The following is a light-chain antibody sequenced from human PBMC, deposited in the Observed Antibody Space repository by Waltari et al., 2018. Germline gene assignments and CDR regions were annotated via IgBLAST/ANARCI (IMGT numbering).Light chain of an antibody. CDR2: GVN. Sequence: QSALTQPPSASGSPGQSVTISCTGTSSDIGGYNYVSWYQQHPGKAPKLMISGVNRRPPGCPDRFSGSKAGNTASLTVSGLQAEDEADYYCSSYAGSNNLVFGGGTKLTVL. V-gene: IGLV2-8*01. CDR1: SSDIGGYNY. J-gene: IGLJ2*01. CDR3: SSYAGSNNLV.